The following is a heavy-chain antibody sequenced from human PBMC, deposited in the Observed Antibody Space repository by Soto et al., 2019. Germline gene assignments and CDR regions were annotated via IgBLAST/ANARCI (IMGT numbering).Heavy chain of an antibody. CDR2: IIPIFGTT. D-gene: IGHD2-15*01. J-gene: IGHJ4*02. Sequence: ASVKVSCKASGGAFSSYTFSWVRQAPGQGLEWMGGIIPIFGTTDYAQKFRHRVTITADESTSTAYMDLSSLTSEDTAVYFCSIRDQYGSGDYWGQGTLVTVSS. CDR3: SIRDQYGSGDY. V-gene: IGHV1-69*13. CDR1: GGAFSSYT.